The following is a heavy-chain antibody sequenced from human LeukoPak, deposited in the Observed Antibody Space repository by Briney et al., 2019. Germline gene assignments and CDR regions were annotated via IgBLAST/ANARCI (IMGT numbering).Heavy chain of an antibody. CDR1: GYTFTSYG. Sequence: ASVKVSCKASGYTFTSYGISWVRQAPGQGLEWMGWISAYNGNTNYAQKLQGRVTMTTDTSTSTAYMELRSLRSDDTAVYYCARSFSDRSGGSCYSGYYYYYMDVWGKGTTVTISS. CDR3: ARSFSDRSGGSCYSGYYYYYMDV. CDR2: ISAYNGNT. V-gene: IGHV1-18*01. D-gene: IGHD2-15*01. J-gene: IGHJ6*03.